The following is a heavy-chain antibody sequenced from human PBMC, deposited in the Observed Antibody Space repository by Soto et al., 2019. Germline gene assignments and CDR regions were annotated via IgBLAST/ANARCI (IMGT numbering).Heavy chain of an antibody. CDR3: ARDLRGSLWFGELSAYFDY. D-gene: IGHD3-10*01. J-gene: IGHJ4*02. V-gene: IGHV4-38-2*02. Sequence: PSETLSLTCAVSGYSISSGYYWGWIRQPPGKGLEWIGSIYHSGSTYYNPSLKSRVTISLDTSKNQFSLKLSSVTAADTAVYYCARDLRGSLWFGELSAYFDYWGQGTLVTVSS. CDR2: IYHSGST. CDR1: GYSISSGYY.